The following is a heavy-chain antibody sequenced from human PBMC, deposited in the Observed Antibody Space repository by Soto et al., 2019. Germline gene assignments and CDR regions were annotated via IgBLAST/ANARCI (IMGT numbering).Heavy chain of an antibody. Sequence: PSETLSLTCAVYGGSFSGYYWSWIRQPPGKGLEWIGEINHSGSTNYNPSLKSGVTISVDTSKNQFSLKLSSVTAADTAVYYCARDVNIVATSGSAYFDYWGQGTLVTVSS. J-gene: IGHJ4*02. D-gene: IGHD5-12*01. V-gene: IGHV4-34*01. CDR2: INHSGST. CDR1: GGSFSGYY. CDR3: ARDVNIVATSGSAYFDY.